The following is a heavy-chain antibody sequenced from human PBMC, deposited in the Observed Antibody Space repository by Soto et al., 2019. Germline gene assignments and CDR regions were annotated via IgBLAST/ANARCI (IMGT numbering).Heavy chain of an antibody. CDR1: GGSISSGEYY. V-gene: IGHV4-30-4*01. CDR3: ARGSTSTVVTPSPMDY. D-gene: IGHD4-17*01. Sequence: PSETLSLTCTVSGGSISSGEYYWSWIRQPPGKGLEWIGYIYYSGSTYYNPSLKSRVTISVDTSKNQFSLKLSSVTAADTAVYYCARGSTSTVVTPSPMDYWGQGTLVTVSS. J-gene: IGHJ4*02. CDR2: IYYSGST.